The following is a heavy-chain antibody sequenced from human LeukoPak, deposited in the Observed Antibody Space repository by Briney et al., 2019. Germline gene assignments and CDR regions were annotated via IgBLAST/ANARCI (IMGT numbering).Heavy chain of an antibody. Sequence: GASVKVSCKASGYTFTSYGISWVRQAPGQGLEWMGWISAYNGNTNYAQKLQGRVTMTTDTSTSTAYMELSSLRSEDTAVYYCARAPSHYDILTGYSFDYWGQGTLVTVSS. J-gene: IGHJ4*02. CDR3: ARAPSHYDILTGYSFDY. CDR2: ISAYNGNT. V-gene: IGHV1-18*01. CDR1: GYTFTSYG. D-gene: IGHD3-9*01.